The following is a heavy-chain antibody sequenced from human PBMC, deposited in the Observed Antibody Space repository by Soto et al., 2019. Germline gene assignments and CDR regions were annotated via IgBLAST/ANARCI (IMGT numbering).Heavy chain of an antibody. CDR1: GFTCRSYD. V-gene: IGHV3-23*01. CDR3: AKATATGGGAFDM. J-gene: IGHJ3*02. Sequence: QPGGSLRLSCAASGFTCRSYDMSWVRQAPGKGLEWVSTILVGGSTHYPDSVKGRFTISRDNSKNTVFLQMNSLTAGDTAVYYCAKATATGGGAFDMCGQGTMVTV. D-gene: IGHD2-8*02. CDR2: ILVGGST.